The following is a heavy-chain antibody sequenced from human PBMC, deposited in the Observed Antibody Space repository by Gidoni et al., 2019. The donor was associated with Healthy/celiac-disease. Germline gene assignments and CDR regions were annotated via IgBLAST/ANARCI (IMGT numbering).Heavy chain of an antibody. CDR3: ARDVPSKCSGYVPRAYFDY. V-gene: IGHV3-48*02. Sequence: EVQLVESGGGLVQPGGSLRLSCAASGFTFSSYSMNWVRQAPGKGLEWVSYISSSSSTIYYADSVKGRFTISRDNAKNSLYLQMNSLRDEDTAVYYCARDVPSKCSGYVPRAYFDYWGQGTLVTVSS. CDR2: ISSSSSTI. D-gene: IGHD5-12*01. CDR1: GFTFSSYS. J-gene: IGHJ4*02.